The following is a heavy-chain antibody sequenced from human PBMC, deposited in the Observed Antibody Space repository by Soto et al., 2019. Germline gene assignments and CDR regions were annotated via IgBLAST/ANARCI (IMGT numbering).Heavy chain of an antibody. CDR3: VKSEWGHY. CDR2: IIHSDGDDIT. CDR1: GFTFKTFP. V-gene: IGHV3-23*01. Sequence: EVQLLESGGGLMQPGGSLRLSCVASGFTFKTFPMSWFRQTPEKGLDWVSSIIHSDGDDITYYADSVKGRFTISRDSSKNTLYLQMSSLRADDTAIYFCVKSEWGHYWRQGALVTLSS. J-gene: IGHJ4*02. D-gene: IGHD3-16*01.